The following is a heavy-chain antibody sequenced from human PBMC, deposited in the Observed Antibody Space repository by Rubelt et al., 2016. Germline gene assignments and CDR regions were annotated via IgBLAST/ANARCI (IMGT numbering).Heavy chain of an antibody. V-gene: IGHV1-18*01. Sequence: QVQLVQSGAEVKKPGASVKVSCKASGYTFTSYGISWVRQAPGQGLEWMGWISAYNGNTNYAQKIQGSVHKTTDTSTSRAYMELRSLRSDDTAVYYCARNLIMITFGGVIVPPDYWGQGTLVTVSS. J-gene: IGHJ4*02. CDR2: ISAYNGNT. D-gene: IGHD3-16*02. CDR3: ARNLIMITFGGVIVPPDY. CDR1: GYTFTSYG.